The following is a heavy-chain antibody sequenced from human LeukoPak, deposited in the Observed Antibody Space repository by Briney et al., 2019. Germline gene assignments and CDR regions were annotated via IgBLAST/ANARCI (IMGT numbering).Heavy chain of an antibody. V-gene: IGHV3-30*18. J-gene: IGHJ4*02. CDR2: ISYDGSNK. CDR1: GFTFSSYG. Sequence: GGSLRLSCAASGFTFSSYGMHWVRQAPGKGLEWVAVISYDGSNKYYADSVKGRFTISRDNSKNTLYLQMNSLRAEDTAVYYCAKSRDSGSYYPLYYFDYWGQGTLVTVSS. D-gene: IGHD1-26*01. CDR3: AKSRDSGSYYPLYYFDY.